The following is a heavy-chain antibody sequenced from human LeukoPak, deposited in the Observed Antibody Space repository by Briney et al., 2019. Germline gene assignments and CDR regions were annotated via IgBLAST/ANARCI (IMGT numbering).Heavy chain of an antibody. CDR2: INHSGST. CDR1: GGSFSGYY. D-gene: IGHD2-2*01. V-gene: IGHV4-34*01. CDR3: ARHQSSTSQAALDY. J-gene: IGHJ4*02. Sequence: SETLSLTCAVYGGSFSGYYWSWIRQPPGKGLEWIGEINHSGSTNYNPSLKSRVTISVDTSKNQFSLKLSSVTAADTAVYYCARHQSSTSQAALDYWGQGTLVTVSS.